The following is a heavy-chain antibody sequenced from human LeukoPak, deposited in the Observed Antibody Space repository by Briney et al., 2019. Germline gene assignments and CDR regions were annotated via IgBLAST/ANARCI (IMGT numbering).Heavy chain of an antibody. J-gene: IGHJ4*02. Sequence: ASVKVSFKASGYTFTGYYIHWVRQAPGQGLEWMGWINPNSGGTNYAQKFQGRVTMTRDTSISTAYMELSRLTSDDTAVYYCARDAIVRDYSNSDYWGQGTLDTVSS. V-gene: IGHV1-2*02. D-gene: IGHD4-11*01. CDR3: ARDAIVRDYSNSDY. CDR2: INPNSGGT. CDR1: GYTFTGYY.